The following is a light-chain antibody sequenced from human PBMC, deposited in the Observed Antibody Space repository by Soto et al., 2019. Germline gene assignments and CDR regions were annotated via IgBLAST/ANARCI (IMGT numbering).Light chain of an antibody. V-gene: IGLV1-40*01. J-gene: IGLJ2*01. CDR3: ATWDGSLPAEV. Sequence: QSVLTQPPSVSGAPGQRVTISCTGSSSNIGAGYDIHWYQQLPGTAPKLLMFGNSNRPSGVPDRFSGSKSGTSASLAITGLQTGDEDDYYCATWDGSLPAEVFGGGTKLTVL. CDR2: GNS. CDR1: SSNIGAGYD.